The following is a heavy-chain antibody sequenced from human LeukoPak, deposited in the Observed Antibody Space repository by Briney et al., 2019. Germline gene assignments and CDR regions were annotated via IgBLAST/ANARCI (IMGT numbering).Heavy chain of an antibody. V-gene: IGHV3-74*01. J-gene: IGHJ4*02. D-gene: IGHD6-13*01. Sequence: PGGSLRLSCAASGFTFSSYWMHWVRQAPGKGLVWVSRINSDGSSTSYADSVKGRFTISRDNAKNTPYLQMNSLRAEDTAVYYCARDMEQLALYYFDYWGQGTLVTVSS. CDR1: GFTFSSYW. CDR3: ARDMEQLALYYFDY. CDR2: INSDGSST.